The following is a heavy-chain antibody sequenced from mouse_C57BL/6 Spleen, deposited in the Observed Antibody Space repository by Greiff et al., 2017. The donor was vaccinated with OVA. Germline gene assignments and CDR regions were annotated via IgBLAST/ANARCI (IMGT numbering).Heavy chain of an antibody. V-gene: IGHV14-4*01. CDR2: IDPENGDT. D-gene: IGHD2-5*01. CDR3: TTGYSNYGY. J-gene: IGHJ2*01. Sequence: EVQLQQSGAELVRPGASVKLSCTASGFNIKDDYMHWVKQRPEQGLEWIGWIDPENGDTEYASKFQGKATIAADTSSNTAYLQLSSLTSEDTAVYYCTTGYSNYGYWGQGTTLTVSS. CDR1: GFNIKDDY.